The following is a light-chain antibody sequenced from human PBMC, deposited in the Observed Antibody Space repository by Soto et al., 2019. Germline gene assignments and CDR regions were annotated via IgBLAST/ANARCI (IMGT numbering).Light chain of an antibody. CDR1: QNLLHRNGYNY. Sequence: DILVTQSPLSLPVTPGEPASISCRSSQNLLHRNGYNYLDWYLQKPGQSPQLPIYLGSNRASGVPDRFSGSGSGTDFTLKISRVEAEDVGVYYCMQALQSPPTFGQGTKVEIK. CDR3: MQALQSPPT. J-gene: IGKJ1*01. CDR2: LGS. V-gene: IGKV2-28*01.